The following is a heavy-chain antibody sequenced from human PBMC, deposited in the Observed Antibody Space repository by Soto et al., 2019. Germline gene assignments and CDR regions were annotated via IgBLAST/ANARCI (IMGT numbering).Heavy chain of an antibody. J-gene: IGHJ6*02. CDR3: ARRGMDPAVVHPDWFCYGLDI. V-gene: IGHV1-69*18. CDR2: ILTLSGAA. Sequence: QVQLVQSGAEVKKPGSSVRVSCKTSGDTFTTHAITWVRQAPGQGLEWMGSILTLSGAANDAQRIQGRVTVTADESPSTAYMELRTLKSDDTAVYYCARRGMDPAVVHPDWFCYGLDIWGQGTTLIVS. D-gene: IGHD5-18*01. CDR1: GDTFTTHA.